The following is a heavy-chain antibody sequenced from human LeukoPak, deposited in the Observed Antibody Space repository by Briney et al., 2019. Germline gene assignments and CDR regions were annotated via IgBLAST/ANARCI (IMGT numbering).Heavy chain of an antibody. Sequence: PGGSLRLSCAASGFTFDDYGMSWVRQAPGKGLEWVSGINWNGGSTGYADSVKGRFTISRDNAKNSLYLQMNGLRAEDMALYYCAKGPTYYYDSSGYYYTNWGQGTLVTVSS. CDR3: AKGPTYYYDSSGYYYTN. J-gene: IGHJ4*02. CDR1: GFTFDDYG. D-gene: IGHD3-22*01. CDR2: INWNGGST. V-gene: IGHV3-20*04.